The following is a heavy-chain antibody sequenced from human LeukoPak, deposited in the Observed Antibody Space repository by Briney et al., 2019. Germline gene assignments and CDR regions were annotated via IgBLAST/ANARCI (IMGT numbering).Heavy chain of an antibody. CDR2: IYNSGST. V-gene: IGHV4-59*01. Sequence: TETLSLTCTVSGGSISSYYWSWIRQPLGKGLEWIGYIYNSGSTNYNHSLKSRVTISEDMSNNQFSLKLSSVTAADTAVYYCARALRLWGGNSGIAFDIWGQGTMVTVSS. D-gene: IGHD4-23*01. CDR1: GGSISSYY. J-gene: IGHJ3*02. CDR3: ARALRLWGGNSGIAFDI.